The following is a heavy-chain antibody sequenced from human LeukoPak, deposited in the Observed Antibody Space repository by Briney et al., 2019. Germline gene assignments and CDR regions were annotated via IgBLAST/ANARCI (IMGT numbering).Heavy chain of an antibody. D-gene: IGHD1-26*01. CDR2: IRNKANSYTT. CDR1: GFTFSDHY. Sequence: PGESLRLSCAASGFTFSDHYMDWVRQAPGKGLEWVGRIRNKANSYTTEYAASVKGRFTISRDDSKNSLYLQMNSLKCEDTAVYYCAREWDSGSYYLGYFDYWGQGTLVTVSS. V-gene: IGHV3-72*01. J-gene: IGHJ4*02. CDR3: AREWDSGSYYLGYFDY.